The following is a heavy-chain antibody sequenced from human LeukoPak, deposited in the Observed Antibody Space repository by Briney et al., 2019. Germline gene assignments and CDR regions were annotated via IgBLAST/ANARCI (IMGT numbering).Heavy chain of an antibody. CDR2: IRSKANSYAT. J-gene: IGHJ4*02. V-gene: IGHV3-73*01. CDR3: TRQAYYYDSSGYYYSGY. Sequence: PGGSLRRSCAASGFTFSGSATHWVRQASGKGLEWVGRIRSKANSYATAYAASVKGRFTISRDDSKNTAYLQMNSLKTEDTAVYYCTRQAYYYDSSGYYYSGYWGQGTLVTVSS. D-gene: IGHD3-22*01. CDR1: GFTFSGSA.